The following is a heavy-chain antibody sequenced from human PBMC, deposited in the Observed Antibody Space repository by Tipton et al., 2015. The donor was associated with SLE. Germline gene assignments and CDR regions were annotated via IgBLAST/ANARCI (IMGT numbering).Heavy chain of an antibody. CDR1: GGSISSGDYY. Sequence: TLSLTCTVSGGSISSGDYYWSWIRQPPGKGLEWIGYIYYSGSTNYNPSLKSRVTISVDTSKNQFSLKLSSVTAADTAVYYCARVGVFFQQGYGDYVSFDFWGQGTLVTVSS. D-gene: IGHD4-17*01. CDR3: ARVGVFFQQGYGDYVSFDF. V-gene: IGHV4-61*08. J-gene: IGHJ4*02. CDR2: IYYSGST.